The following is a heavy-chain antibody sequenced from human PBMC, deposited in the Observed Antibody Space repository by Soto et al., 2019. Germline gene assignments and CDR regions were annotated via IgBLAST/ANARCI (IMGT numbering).Heavy chain of an antibody. CDR2: ISGSVAST. V-gene: IGHV3-23*01. Sequence: GGSLRLSCVASGFTFSKHALAWVRQAPGKGLEWVSAISGSVASTYDSDSVKGRFVISRDNSNNTLYLQMNSLKAEDTAVYYCAKTPGVITVISAFDHWGQGTRVTVSS. CDR1: GFTFSKHA. J-gene: IGHJ4*02. CDR3: AKTPGVITVISAFDH. D-gene: IGHD2-21*01.